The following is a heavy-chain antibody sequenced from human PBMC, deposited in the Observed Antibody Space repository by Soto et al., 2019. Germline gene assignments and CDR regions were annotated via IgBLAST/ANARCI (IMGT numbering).Heavy chain of an antibody. V-gene: IGHV4-34*01. CDR3: ARDTIPAANLAAAGPRYYYYGMDV. CDR1: GGSFSGYY. J-gene: IGHJ6*02. CDR2: INHSGST. D-gene: IGHD2-2*01. Sequence: SETLSLTCAVYGGSFSGYYWSWIHQPPGKGLEWIGEINHSGSTNYNPSLKSRVTISVDTSKNQFSLKLSSVTAADTAVYYCARDTIPAANLAAAGPRYYYYGMDVWGQGTTVTVSS.